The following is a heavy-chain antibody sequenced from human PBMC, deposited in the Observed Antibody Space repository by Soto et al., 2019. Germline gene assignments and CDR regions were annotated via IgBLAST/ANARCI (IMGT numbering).Heavy chain of an antibody. CDR3: ARSPGGYYID. CDR1: GFSFSSYW. J-gene: IGHJ3*01. V-gene: IGHV3-74*01. Sequence: EVQLVESGGGLVQPGGSLRLSCADSGFSFSSYWMHWVRQGPGKGLVWVARINTGGSSTNYADSVKGRFTISRDNAKNTLYLQMNSLRAEDTAVYYCARSPGGYYIDWGQGTMVTVSS. D-gene: IGHD3-9*01. CDR2: INTGGSST.